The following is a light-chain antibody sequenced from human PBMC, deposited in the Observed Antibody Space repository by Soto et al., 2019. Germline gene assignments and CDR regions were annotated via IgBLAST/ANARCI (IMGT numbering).Light chain of an antibody. CDR1: QSVSSW. Sequence: DIQMTQSPSTLSASVGDRVTITCRASQSVSSWLAWYQQKPGKAPKLLIFAASNLQSGVPSRFSGSGSGTDFTLTISSLQSEDFAVYYCQQYNNWPPITFGQGTRLEIK. V-gene: IGKV1-5*01. CDR2: AAS. J-gene: IGKJ5*01. CDR3: QQYNNWPPIT.